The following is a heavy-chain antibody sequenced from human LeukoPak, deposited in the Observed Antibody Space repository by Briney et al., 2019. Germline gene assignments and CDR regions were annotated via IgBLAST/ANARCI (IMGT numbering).Heavy chain of an antibody. Sequence: SETLSLTCSVSGVAISDYFWSWIRQPAGRDLEWIGRISTTGSTYFNPSLQSRVRMSVDSSKTHFSLRLSSVTAADTAVYYCARSPFTIGWNWGYYFDFWGQGHLVSVSS. CDR1: GVAISDYF. CDR3: ARSPFTIGWNWGYYFDF. V-gene: IGHV4-4*07. D-gene: IGHD1-7*01. CDR2: ISTTGST. J-gene: IGHJ4*02.